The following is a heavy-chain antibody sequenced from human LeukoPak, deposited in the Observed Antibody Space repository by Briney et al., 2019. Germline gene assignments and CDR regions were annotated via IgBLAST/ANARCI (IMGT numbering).Heavy chain of an antibody. CDR3: ARQLLLWFGERNWFDP. CDR1: GGTFSSYA. Sequence: SVKVSCKASGGTFSSYAISWVRQAPGQGLEWMGGIIPIFGTANYAQKFQGRVTITADKSTSTAYMELSSLRSEDTAVYYCARQLLLWFGERNWFDPWGQGILVTVSS. J-gene: IGHJ5*02. V-gene: IGHV1-69*06. CDR2: IIPIFGTA. D-gene: IGHD3-10*01.